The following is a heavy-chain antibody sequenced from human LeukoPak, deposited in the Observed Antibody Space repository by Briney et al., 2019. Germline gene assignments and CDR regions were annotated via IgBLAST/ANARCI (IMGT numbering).Heavy chain of an antibody. CDR3: AKDPRPY. Sequence: GGSLRLSCAASGFTFSSYGMHWVRQAPGKGLEWVAVISYDGSNKYYADSVKGRFTISRDNSKNTLYLQMNSLRAEDTAVYYCAKDPRPYWGQGTLVTVSS. J-gene: IGHJ4*02. CDR1: GFTFSSYG. CDR2: ISYDGSNK. V-gene: IGHV3-30*18. D-gene: IGHD6-6*01.